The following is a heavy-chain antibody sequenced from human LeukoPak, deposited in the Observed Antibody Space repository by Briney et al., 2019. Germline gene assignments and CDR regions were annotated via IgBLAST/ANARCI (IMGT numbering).Heavy chain of an antibody. Sequence: GGSLRLSCAASGFTFTIYWMSWVRQAPGKGLEWVANIKQDGSEKYHVDSVKGRFTIPRDNAKNSLYLQMNSLRAEDTAVYYCAREGRYCSSTSCSGHNWFDPWGQGTLVIVSS. CDR3: AREGRYCSSTSCSGHNWFDP. V-gene: IGHV3-7*01. CDR2: IKQDGSEK. J-gene: IGHJ5*02. D-gene: IGHD2-2*01. CDR1: GFTFTIYW.